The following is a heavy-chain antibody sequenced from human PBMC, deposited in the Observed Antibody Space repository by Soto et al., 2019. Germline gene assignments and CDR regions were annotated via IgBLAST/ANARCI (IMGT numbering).Heavy chain of an antibody. CDR2: IYHSGST. CDR3: ARSVQVRGGLITSGLAWFDP. V-gene: IGHV4-31*02. J-gene: IGHJ5*02. D-gene: IGHD3-10*01. CDR1: GDSISSGGYY. Sequence: QVQVQESGPGLVKPSQTLSLTCTVSGDSISSGGYYWSWIRQHPVKGPEWMGYIYHSGSTFYRPSLKSRVSISRDTSKNQFSLKLTSVTAADTAIYYCARSVQVRGGLITSGLAWFDPWGQGILVTVSS.